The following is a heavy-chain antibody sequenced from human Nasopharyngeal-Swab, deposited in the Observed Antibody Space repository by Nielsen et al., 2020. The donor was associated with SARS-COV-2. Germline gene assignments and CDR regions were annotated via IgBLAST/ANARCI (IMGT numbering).Heavy chain of an antibody. CDR1: GFTFSSYG. CDR3: ARGMVGYCSGGSCYSRLLDY. J-gene: IGHJ4*02. V-gene: IGHV3-33*01. D-gene: IGHD2-15*01. Sequence: GSLKISCAASGFTFSSYGMHWVRQAPGKGLEWVAVIWYDGSNKYYADSVKGRFTISRDNSKNTLYLQMNSLRAEDTAVYYCARGMVGYCSGGSCYSRLLDYWGQGTLVTVSS. CDR2: IWYDGSNK.